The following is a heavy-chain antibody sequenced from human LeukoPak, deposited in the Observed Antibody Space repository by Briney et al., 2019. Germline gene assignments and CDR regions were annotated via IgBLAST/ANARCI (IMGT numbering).Heavy chain of an antibody. CDR2: ISSSSSYI. Sequence: GGSLRLSCAASGFTFSSYSMNWVRQAPGKGLEWVSSISSSSSYIYYSDSVKGRFTISRDNAKNSLYLQMNSLRAEDTAVYYCARDGYCSSGTCYGKDYWGQGTLVTVSS. CDR1: GFTFSSYS. V-gene: IGHV3-21*01. D-gene: IGHD2-2*03. CDR3: ARDGYCSSGTCYGKDY. J-gene: IGHJ4*02.